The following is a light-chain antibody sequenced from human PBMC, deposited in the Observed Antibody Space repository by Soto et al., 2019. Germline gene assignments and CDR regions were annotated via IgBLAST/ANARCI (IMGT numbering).Light chain of an antibody. CDR3: QQYGISPRT. V-gene: IGKV3-20*01. CDR1: QSVTGRY. Sequence: EIVLTQSPDTLSLSPGERATLSCRASQSVTGRYLAWYQQKPGQAPSLLIYGASSRATGIPDRFSGSGSGTDFTLTISRVEPEDFGVYHCQQYGISPRTFGPGTKVEIK. J-gene: IGKJ1*01. CDR2: GAS.